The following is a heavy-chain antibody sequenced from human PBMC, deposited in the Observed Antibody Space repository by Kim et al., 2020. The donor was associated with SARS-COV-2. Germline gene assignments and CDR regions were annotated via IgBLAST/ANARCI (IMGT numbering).Heavy chain of an antibody. D-gene: IGHD6-6*01. Sequence: GPSFQGHVTISADKSISTAYLQWSSLKASDTAMYYCARSYSSSSEGNDYWGQGTLVTVSS. CDR3: ARSYSSSSEGNDY. J-gene: IGHJ4*02. V-gene: IGHV5-10-1*01.